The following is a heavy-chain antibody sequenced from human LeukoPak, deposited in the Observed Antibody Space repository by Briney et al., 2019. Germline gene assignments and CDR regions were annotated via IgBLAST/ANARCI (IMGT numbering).Heavy chain of an antibody. Sequence: SETLSLTCTGSGGSISSSSYYWAWIRQPPGKGLEWIGSIHYSGSTYYNPSLKSRVTTSVDTSKNQFSLKLSSVTAADTAVYYCARAEAYYDFWSGNLFDNWGQGTLVTVSS. D-gene: IGHD3-3*01. J-gene: IGHJ4*02. CDR3: ARAEAYYDFWSGNLFDN. CDR2: IHYSGST. V-gene: IGHV4-39*07. CDR1: GGSISSSSYY.